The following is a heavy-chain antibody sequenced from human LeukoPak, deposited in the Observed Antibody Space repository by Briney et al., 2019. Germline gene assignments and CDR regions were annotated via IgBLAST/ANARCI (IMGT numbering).Heavy chain of an antibody. Sequence: HTGGSLRLSCVASGFTFSSYSMNWVRQAPGKGLDWISSINSDSSAIYYADSVKGRFTISRDNAKNSLYLQMNSLRAEDTAVYYCARSYTGYDLWGQGTLVTVSS. CDR3: ARSYTGYDL. CDR2: INSDSSAI. D-gene: IGHD5-12*01. V-gene: IGHV3-48*01. CDR1: GFTFSSYS. J-gene: IGHJ4*02.